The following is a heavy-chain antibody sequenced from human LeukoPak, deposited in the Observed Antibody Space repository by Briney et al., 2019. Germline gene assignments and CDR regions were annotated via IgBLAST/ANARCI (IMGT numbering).Heavy chain of an antibody. CDR3: AGKFSSGLGLRYYYYMDV. CDR1: GFTFRRYA. J-gene: IGHJ6*03. Sequence: QTGGSLRLSCAGSGFTFRRYAMNWVRQAPGKGLEWVSAISGSDDSKTYYAASVKGRFTISRDNSKNTLYLQMNSLRAEDTAVYYCAGKFSSGLGLRYYYYMDVWGKGTTVTVSS. D-gene: IGHD6-6*01. V-gene: IGHV3-23*01. CDR2: ISGSDDSKT.